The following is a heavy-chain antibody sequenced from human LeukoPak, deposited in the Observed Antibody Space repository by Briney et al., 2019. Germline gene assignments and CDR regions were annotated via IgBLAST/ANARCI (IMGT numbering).Heavy chain of an antibody. CDR3: AKDLRVVGATNFDY. Sequence: GESLRLSCAASGFTFSSYAMSWVRQAPGKGLEWVSAISGSGGSTYYADSVKGRFTISRDNSKNTLYLQMNSLRAEDTAVYYCAKDLRVVGATNFDYWGQGTLVTVSS. CDR1: GFTFSSYA. J-gene: IGHJ4*02. CDR2: ISGSGGST. V-gene: IGHV3-23*01. D-gene: IGHD1-26*01.